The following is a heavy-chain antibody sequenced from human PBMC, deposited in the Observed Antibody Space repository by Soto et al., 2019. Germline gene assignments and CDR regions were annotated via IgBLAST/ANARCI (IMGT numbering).Heavy chain of an antibody. D-gene: IGHD3-22*01. V-gene: IGHV1-69*01. Sequence: QVQLVQSGAEVKKPGSSVKVSCKASGGTFSSYAISWVRQAPGQGLEWMGGIIPICGTANYAQKFQGRVTITADESTSTAYMELSSRRSEDTAVYYCARGTYYYDSSGSHAFDIWGQGTMVTVSS. J-gene: IGHJ3*02. CDR3: ARGTYYYDSSGSHAFDI. CDR2: IIPICGTA. CDR1: GGTFSSYA.